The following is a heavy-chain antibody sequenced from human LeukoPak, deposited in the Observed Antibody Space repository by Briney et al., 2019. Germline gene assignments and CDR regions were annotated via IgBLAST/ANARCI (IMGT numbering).Heavy chain of an antibody. CDR3: VGGGDWLPEY. J-gene: IGHJ4*01. V-gene: IGHV4-59*02. Sequence: SETLSLTCTVSGASVSGKFWSWIRQSPGNGLEWIGLIYYSGSTKFNPSLKSRVAMSVDPSNDQFSLSLNSVTTTDTAVYFCVGGGDWLPEYWGRGTQVIVSS. CDR1: GASVSGKF. D-gene: IGHD3/OR15-3a*01. CDR2: IYYSGST.